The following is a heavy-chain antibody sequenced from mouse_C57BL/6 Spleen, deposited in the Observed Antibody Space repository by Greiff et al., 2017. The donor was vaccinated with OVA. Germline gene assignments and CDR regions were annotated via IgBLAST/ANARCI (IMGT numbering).Heavy chain of an antibody. D-gene: IGHD1-1*01. CDR2: IDPSDSYT. J-gene: IGHJ2*01. CDR1: GYTFTSYW. CDR3: ARGGITTVVYFDY. V-gene: IGHV1-50*01. Sequence: QVQLQQPGAELVKPGASVKLSCKASGYTFTSYWMQWVKQRPGQGLEWIGEIDPSDSYTNYNQKFKGKATLTVDTSSSTAYMQLSSLTSEDSAVYYCARGGITTVVYFDYWGQGTTLTVSS.